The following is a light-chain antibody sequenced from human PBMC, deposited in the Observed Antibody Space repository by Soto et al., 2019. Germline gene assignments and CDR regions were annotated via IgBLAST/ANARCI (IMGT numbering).Light chain of an antibody. CDR3: QQYNSWPTT. CDR1: QSVSSD. Sequence: EIVMTQSPATLSVSPGEGATLSCRTSQSVSSDLAWYQRKPGQAPRLLFSGASARAAGISARFSGSGSGTESTLTISSLQSEDVAVYYCQQYNSWPTTFGQGPKV. V-gene: IGKV3-15*01. CDR2: GAS. J-gene: IGKJ1*01.